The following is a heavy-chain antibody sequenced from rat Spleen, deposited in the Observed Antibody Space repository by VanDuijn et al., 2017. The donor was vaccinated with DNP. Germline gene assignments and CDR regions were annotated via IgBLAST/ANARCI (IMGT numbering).Heavy chain of an antibody. CDR3: ARGLNYGGYIYSWYFDF. CDR2: ISYSGSI. D-gene: IGHD1-11*01. CDR1: GFSLTSYH. Sequence: VQLKESGPGLVQPSQTLSLACTVSGFSLTSYHVHWVRQPSGKGLEWMGYISYSGSIRYNPSLTSRVSITRDTSNNQFFLQLNSVTTEDTATYYCARGLNYGGYIYSWYFDFWGPGTMVTVSS. J-gene: IGHJ1*01. V-gene: IGHV3-1*01.